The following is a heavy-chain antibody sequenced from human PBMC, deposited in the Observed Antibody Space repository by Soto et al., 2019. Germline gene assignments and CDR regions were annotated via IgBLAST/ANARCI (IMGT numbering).Heavy chain of an antibody. V-gene: IGHV3-48*02. D-gene: IGHD3-22*01. CDR2: ISSSSSTI. CDR1: GFTFSSYS. J-gene: IGHJ4*02. Sequence: EVQLVESGGGLVQPGGSLRLSCAASGFTFSSYSMNWVRQAPGKGLEWVSDISSSSSTIYYADSVKGRFTISRDNAKNSLYLQMNSLRDEDTAVYYCARGLYYYDSRGYWGYWGQGTLVTVSS. CDR3: ARGLYYYDSRGYWGY.